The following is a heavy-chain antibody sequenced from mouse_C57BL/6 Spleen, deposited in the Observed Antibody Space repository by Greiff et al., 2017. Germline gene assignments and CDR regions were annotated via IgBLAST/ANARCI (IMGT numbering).Heavy chain of an antibody. Sequence: DVHLVESEGGLVQPGSSMKLSCTASGFTFSDYYMAWVRQVPEKGLEWVANINYDGSSTYYLDSLKSRFIISRDNAKNILYLQMSSLKSEDTATYYCAREGYGSSHYFDYWGQGTTLTVSS. CDR3: AREGYGSSHYFDY. D-gene: IGHD1-1*01. V-gene: IGHV5-16*01. CDR2: INYDGSST. CDR1: GFTFSDYY. J-gene: IGHJ2*01.